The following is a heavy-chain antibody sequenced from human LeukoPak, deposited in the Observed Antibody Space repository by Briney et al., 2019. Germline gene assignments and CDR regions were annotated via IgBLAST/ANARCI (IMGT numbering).Heavy chain of an antibody. D-gene: IGHD5-18*01. CDR3: ARCPYSFGFAPPDF. CDR2: ISSSSSTI. CDR1: GFTFSKYS. Sequence: PGGSLRLSCAASGFTFSKYSMNWVRQAPGKGLQWVSYISSSSSTIYYADSVKGRFTISRDNAKNSLYLQMNSLRAEDTAVYHCARCPYSFGFAPPDFWGQGTLATVSS. V-gene: IGHV3-48*01. J-gene: IGHJ4*02.